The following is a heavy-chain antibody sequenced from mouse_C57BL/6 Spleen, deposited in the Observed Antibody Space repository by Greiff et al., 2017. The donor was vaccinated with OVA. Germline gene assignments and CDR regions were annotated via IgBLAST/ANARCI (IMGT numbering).Heavy chain of an antibody. D-gene: IGHD1-1*01. CDR3: AREGYGSSYWYFDV. CDR1: GYTFTSYW. V-gene: IGHV1-52*01. CDR2: IDPSDSET. J-gene: IGHJ1*03. Sequence: QVQLQPPGAELVRPGSSVKLSCKASGYTFTSYWMHWVKQRPIQGLEWIGNIDPSDSETHYNQKFKDKATLTVDKSSSSAYMQLSSLTSDDSAVYYCAREGYGSSYWYFDVWGTGTTVTVSS.